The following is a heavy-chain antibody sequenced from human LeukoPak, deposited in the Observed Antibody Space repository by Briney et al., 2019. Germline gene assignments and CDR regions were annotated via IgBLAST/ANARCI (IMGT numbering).Heavy chain of an antibody. CDR3: AKDLPWRSSSWYGGRFGY. Sequence: PGGSLRLSCVGSGFTFSDAWMSWVRQAPGKGLEWVGRIKSKSDGGTIDYAAPVKGRFTISRDDSRNTLYLQMNSLRAEDTAVYYCAKDLPWRSSSWYGGRFGYWGQGTLVTVSS. CDR1: GFTFSDAW. D-gene: IGHD6-13*01. CDR2: IKSKSDGGTI. J-gene: IGHJ4*02. V-gene: IGHV3-15*01.